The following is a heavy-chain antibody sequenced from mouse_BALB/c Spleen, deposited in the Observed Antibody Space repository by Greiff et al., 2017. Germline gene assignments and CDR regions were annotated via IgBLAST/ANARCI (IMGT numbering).Heavy chain of an antibody. V-gene: IGHV1-18*01. CDR3: AFYDGYYDYAMDY. CDR2: INPYNGGT. Sequence: EVQLQESGPELVKPGASMKISCKASGYSFTGYTMNWVKQSHGKNLEWIGLINPYNGGTSYNQKFKGKATLTVDKSSSTAYMELLSLTSEDSAVYYCAFYDGYYDYAMDYWGQGTSVTVSS. J-gene: IGHJ4*01. D-gene: IGHD2-3*01. CDR1: GYSFTGYT.